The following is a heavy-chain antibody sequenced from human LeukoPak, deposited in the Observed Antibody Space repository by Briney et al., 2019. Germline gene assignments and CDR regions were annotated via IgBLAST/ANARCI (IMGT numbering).Heavy chain of an antibody. J-gene: IGHJ6*03. D-gene: IGHD3-10*01. V-gene: IGHV4-61*09. CDR2: IHTSGNA. Sequence: SETLSLTCTVSGGSISSGSYCWSWIRQPAGKGLEWIGHIHTSGNANYNSSLKSRVTISVDTSKNQFSLKLSSVTAADTAVYYCARQRRVRGAKEVYYYYYYYMDVWGKGTTVTISS. CDR3: ARQRRVRGAKEVYYYYYYYMDV. CDR1: GGSISSGSYC.